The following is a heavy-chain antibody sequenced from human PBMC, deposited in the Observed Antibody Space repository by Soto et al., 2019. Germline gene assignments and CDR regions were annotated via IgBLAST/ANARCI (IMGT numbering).Heavy chain of an antibody. V-gene: IGHV4-30-4*01. J-gene: IGHJ3*01. CDR1: GDSITSDNYY. CDR3: AREVIRPLDSDAFDV. CDR2: IFHRGTS. Sequence: SETLSLTCTVSGDSITSDNYYWSWVRQPPGKGLEWIGYIFHRGTSFYNPSLQSRVTISVDTSKNQFSLIVTSVTAADTAIYYCAREVIRPLDSDAFDVWGQGTMVTVSS. D-gene: IGHD3-22*01.